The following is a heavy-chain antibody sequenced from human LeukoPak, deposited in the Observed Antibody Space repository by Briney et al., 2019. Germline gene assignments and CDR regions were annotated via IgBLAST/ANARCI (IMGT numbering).Heavy chain of an antibody. CDR2: IYSGDDT. V-gene: IGHV3-53*01. CDR1: GFTVSTNY. CDR3: ARDRGSSGYYYV. Sequence: GGSLRLSCAASGFTVSTNYMTWVRQAPGKGLEWVSIIYSGDDTYYADSVKGRFTISRDNSKNTLYLQMSSLRAEDTAVYYCARDRGSSGYYYVWGQGTLVTVSS. D-gene: IGHD3-22*01. J-gene: IGHJ4*02.